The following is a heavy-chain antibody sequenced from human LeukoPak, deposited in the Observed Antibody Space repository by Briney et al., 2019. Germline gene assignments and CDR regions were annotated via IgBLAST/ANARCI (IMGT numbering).Heavy chain of an antibody. Sequence: GASVKVSCKASGGTFSSYAISWGRQGPGQRLEWMGGVIPIFCTANYAQKFQGRVTITTDESTSTAYMELSSLRSEDTAVYYCAREEWRYCSSTSCYREYNWFDPWGQGTLVTVSS. CDR3: AREEWRYCSSTSCYREYNWFDP. V-gene: IGHV1-69*05. J-gene: IGHJ5*02. D-gene: IGHD2-2*01. CDR1: GGTFSSYA. CDR2: VIPIFCTA.